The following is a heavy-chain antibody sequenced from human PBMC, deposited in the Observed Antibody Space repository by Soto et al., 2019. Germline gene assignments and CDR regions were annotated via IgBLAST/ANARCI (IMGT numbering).Heavy chain of an antibody. J-gene: IGHJ3*02. CDR2: INHSGST. D-gene: IGHD3-9*01. V-gene: IGHV4-34*01. Sequence: SETLSLTCAVCGGSFSGYYWSWIRQPPGKGLEWIGEINHSGSTNYNPSLKSRVTISVDTSKNQFSLKLSSVTAADTAVYYCARASSGLRYFDWLLDDAFDIWGQGTMVTVSS. CDR1: GGSFSGYY. CDR3: ARASSGLRYFDWLLDDAFDI.